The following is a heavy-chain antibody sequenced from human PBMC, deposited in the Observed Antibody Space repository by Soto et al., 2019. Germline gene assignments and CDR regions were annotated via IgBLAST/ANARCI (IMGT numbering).Heavy chain of an antibody. CDR2: ISYDGSNK. D-gene: IGHD2-2*01. V-gene: IGHV3-30*18. Sequence: PGGSLRLSCAASGFTFSSYGMHWVRQAPGKGLEWVAVISYDGSNKYYADSVKGRFTISRDNSKNTLYLQMNSLRAEDTAVYYCAKDSIVVVPAAKPAYGMDVWGQGTTVTVSS. CDR1: GFTFSSYG. J-gene: IGHJ6*02. CDR3: AKDSIVVVPAAKPAYGMDV.